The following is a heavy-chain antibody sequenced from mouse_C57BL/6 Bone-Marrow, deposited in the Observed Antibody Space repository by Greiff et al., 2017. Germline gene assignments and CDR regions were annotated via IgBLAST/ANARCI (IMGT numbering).Heavy chain of an antibody. J-gene: IGHJ2*01. CDR1: GYTFTSYW. CDR3: ARGCYGYKLDY. D-gene: IGHD2-2*01. Sequence: QVQLQQPGAELVKPGASVKMSCKASGYTFTSYWITWVKQRPGQGLEWIGDIYPGSGSTNYNDKFKSKATLTVDTSSSTAYMQHSSLTSEDSAVYYYARGCYGYKLDYWGQGTTLTVSS. V-gene: IGHV1-55*01. CDR2: IYPGSGST.